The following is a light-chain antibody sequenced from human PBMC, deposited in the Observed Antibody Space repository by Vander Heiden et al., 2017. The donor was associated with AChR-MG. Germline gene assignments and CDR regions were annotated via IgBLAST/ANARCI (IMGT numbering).Light chain of an antibody. CDR2: WAS. CDR1: QSVLYSSDNKNY. Sequence: DIVMPPSPSSLAVSLGERATINCKSSQSVLYSSDNKNYLAWYQQKPGQPTKVLIYWASLRESGVPDRFSGSGSGTDFTLTISSLQAEDVAVYSCQQHDSPRLTFGGGTKVEIK. V-gene: IGKV4-1*01. CDR3: QQHDSPRLT. J-gene: IGKJ4*01.